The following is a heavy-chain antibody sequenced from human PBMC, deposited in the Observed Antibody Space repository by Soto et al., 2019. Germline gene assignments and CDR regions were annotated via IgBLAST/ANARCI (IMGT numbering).Heavy chain of an antibody. D-gene: IGHD6-13*01. Sequence: GGSLRLSCAASGFTFSSYSMNWVRQAPGKGLEWVSYISSSSSTIYYADSVKGRFTISRDNAKNSLYLQMNSLRAEDTAVYYCATHPYSSGWYCWGQGTLVTVSS. CDR2: ISSSSSTI. J-gene: IGHJ4*02. CDR3: ATHPYSSGWYC. V-gene: IGHV3-48*01. CDR1: GFTFSSYS.